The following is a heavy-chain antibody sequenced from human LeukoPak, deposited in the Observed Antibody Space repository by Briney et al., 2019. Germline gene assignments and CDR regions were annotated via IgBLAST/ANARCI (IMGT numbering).Heavy chain of an antibody. CDR3: ALTTVGTDFDY. D-gene: IGHD4-23*01. Sequence: XWVSSISSSSSYIYYADSVKGRFTISRDNAKNSLYLQMNSLRAEDTAVYYCALTTVGTDFDYWGQGTLVTVSS. V-gene: IGHV3-21*04. J-gene: IGHJ4*02. CDR2: ISSSSSYI.